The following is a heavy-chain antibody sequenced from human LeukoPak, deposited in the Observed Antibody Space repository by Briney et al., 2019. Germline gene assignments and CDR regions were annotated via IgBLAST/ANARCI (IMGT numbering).Heavy chain of an antibody. Sequence: SETLSLTCTDSGGSISSGDYYWSWIRQPPGKGLEWIGYIYYSGSTYYNPSLKSRVTISVDTSKNQFSLKLSSVTAADTAVYYCAMGDYYDSSGYYPNWFDPWGQGTLVTVSS. J-gene: IGHJ5*02. D-gene: IGHD3-22*01. CDR2: IYYSGST. CDR1: GGSISSGDYY. V-gene: IGHV4-30-4*01. CDR3: AMGDYYDSSGYYPNWFDP.